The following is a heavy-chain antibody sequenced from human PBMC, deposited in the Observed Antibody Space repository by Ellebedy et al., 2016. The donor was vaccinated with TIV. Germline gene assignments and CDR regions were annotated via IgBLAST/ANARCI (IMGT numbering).Heavy chain of an antibody. CDR2: VSYSGNT. J-gene: IGHJ4*02. CDR3: ARGKPDADSDY. CDR1: GGSINTYP. D-gene: IGHD1-14*01. Sequence: MPSETLSLTCSVPGGSINTYPWSWIRKPPGKGLEWTGYVSYSGNTNYNPSLQSRVTMSIDTSKHQFSLKLNSVTVADTAVYYCARGKPDADSDYWGQGTLVTVSS. V-gene: IGHV4-59*01.